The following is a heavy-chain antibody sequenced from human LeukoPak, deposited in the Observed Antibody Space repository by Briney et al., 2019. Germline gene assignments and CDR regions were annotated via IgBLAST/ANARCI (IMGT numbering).Heavy chain of an antibody. Sequence: PGGSLRLSCAGSGFTFSSDAMSWVRQAPGKGLEWFSSIRRIGDSAYYADSVKGRFTISRDNSKNTLYLRMNSLRDEDTAIYYCAKEHFRGTLSGNYFGYWGQGTLVTVSS. CDR1: GFTFSSDA. V-gene: IGHV3-23*01. CDR2: IRRIGDSA. CDR3: AKEHFRGTLSGNYFGY. D-gene: IGHD3-10*01. J-gene: IGHJ4*02.